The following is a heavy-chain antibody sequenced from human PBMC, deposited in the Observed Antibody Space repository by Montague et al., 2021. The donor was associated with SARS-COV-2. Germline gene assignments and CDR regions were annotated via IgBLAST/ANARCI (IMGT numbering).Heavy chain of an antibody. V-gene: IGHV4-31*03. J-gene: IGHJ2*01. CDR3: ARSPEPMIILIITSLNWYFDL. CDR1: GGSISSGGYY. D-gene: IGHD3-22*01. Sequence: TLSLTCTVSGGSISSGGYYWSWIRRHPGKGLEWIGYIYYSGSTYYXPSLESRVTISVDTSKNQFSLKMSSVTAADTAVYYCARSPEPMIILIITSLNWYFDLWGRGTLVTVSS. CDR2: IYYSGST.